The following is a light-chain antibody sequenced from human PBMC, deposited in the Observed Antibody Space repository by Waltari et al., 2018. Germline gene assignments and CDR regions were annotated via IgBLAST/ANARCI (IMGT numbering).Light chain of an antibody. Sequence: EIVLTKSPGTLSLSPGERATLSCRASQSIGKYLVWYQRKPSQAPRLLIYAASSRATGVPDRFSGSGSGTDFSLTISRLEPEDFAVYYCQNHERLPATFGQGTKVEIK. CDR1: QSIGKY. CDR2: AAS. CDR3: QNHERLPAT. J-gene: IGKJ1*01. V-gene: IGKV3-20*01.